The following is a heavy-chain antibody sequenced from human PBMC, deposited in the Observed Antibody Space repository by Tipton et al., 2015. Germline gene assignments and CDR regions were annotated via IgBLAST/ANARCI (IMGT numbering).Heavy chain of an antibody. D-gene: IGHD3-10*01. CDR3: ARYTAYGSGIYTYYFDY. CDR2: MSHSGST. J-gene: IGHJ4*02. Sequence: TLSLTCTVSGSSMRGFYWSWIRQPPGKGLEWIGYMSHSGSTYYNTSLKSRVTISVDTPKNRFSLKLSSVTAADTAVYYCARYTAYGSGIYTYYFDYWGQGTLVTVSS. V-gene: IGHV4-59*01. CDR1: GSSMRGFY.